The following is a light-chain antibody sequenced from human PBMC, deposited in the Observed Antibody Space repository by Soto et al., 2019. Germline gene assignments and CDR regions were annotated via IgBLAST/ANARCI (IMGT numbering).Light chain of an antibody. Sequence: QSALTQPPSVSGSPGQSVAISCTGTSSDVGSNNRVSWYQQPPGSAPKLIIYDVSNRPSGIPDRFSGSKSANTASLTISGLQTEDEADYYCSSYTTSNTHVFGTGTKVTVL. V-gene: IGLV2-18*02. CDR3: SSYTTSNTHV. CDR1: SSDVGSNNR. CDR2: DVS. J-gene: IGLJ1*01.